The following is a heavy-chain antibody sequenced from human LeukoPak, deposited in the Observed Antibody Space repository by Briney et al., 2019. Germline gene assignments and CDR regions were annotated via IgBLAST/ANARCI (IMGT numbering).Heavy chain of an antibody. CDR2: ISYDGSNK. D-gene: IGHD6-6*01. J-gene: IGHJ4*02. CDR3: ATISSSPGY. V-gene: IGHV3-30*03. Sequence: GVSLRLSCAASGFTFSSYGMHWVRQAPGKGLEWVAVISYDGSNKYYADSVKGRFTISRDNSKNTLYLQMNSLRAEDTAVYYCATISSSPGYWGQGTLVTVSS. CDR1: GFTFSSYG.